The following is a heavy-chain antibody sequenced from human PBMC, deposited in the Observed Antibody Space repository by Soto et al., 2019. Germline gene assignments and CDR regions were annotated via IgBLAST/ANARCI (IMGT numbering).Heavy chain of an antibody. CDR1: GFTFSSYT. J-gene: IGHJ4*02. CDR3: AREGFPFDY. Sequence: EVQLVESGGGLVQPGGSLRLSCAASGFTFSSYTMNWVRQAPGKGLEWVSFITTSSSTIYYADSVKGRFTISRDNAKNSLYLQMNSLRDEDTAGYYCAREGFPFDYWGQGTRVTVSS. V-gene: IGHV3-48*02. CDR2: ITTSSSTI.